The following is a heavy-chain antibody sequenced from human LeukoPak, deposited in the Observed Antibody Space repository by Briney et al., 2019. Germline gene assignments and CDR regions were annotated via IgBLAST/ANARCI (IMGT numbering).Heavy chain of an antibody. CDR3: ARDRGDFWSGYPGAFDV. D-gene: IGHD3-3*01. Sequence: GGSLRLSCAASGFTFSTYSMNWVRQAPGKGLEWVSSISTDSSYIYYADSVKGRFTISRDNAKNSLYLQMNSLRAEDKAVYYCARDRGDFWSGYPGAFDVWGQGTMVTVSS. V-gene: IGHV3-21*01. CDR1: GFTFSTYS. J-gene: IGHJ3*01. CDR2: ISTDSSYI.